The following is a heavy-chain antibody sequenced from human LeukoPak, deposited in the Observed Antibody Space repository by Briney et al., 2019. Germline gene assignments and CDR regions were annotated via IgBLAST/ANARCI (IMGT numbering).Heavy chain of an antibody. Sequence: GGSLRLSCAASEFNFASNWMHWVRQTPGKGLMWVSRINSDGRSTYYADSVKGRFTISRDNAKNTLYLQMNSLRAEDTAVYYCARGRYYLDSWGQGTLVTVSS. V-gene: IGHV3-74*01. CDR2: INSDGRST. J-gene: IGHJ4*02. D-gene: IGHD4-17*01. CDR1: EFNFASNW. CDR3: ARGRYYLDS.